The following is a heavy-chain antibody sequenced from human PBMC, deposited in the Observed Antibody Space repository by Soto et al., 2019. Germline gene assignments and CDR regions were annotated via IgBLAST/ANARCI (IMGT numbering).Heavy chain of an antibody. J-gene: IGHJ5*02. V-gene: IGHV3-23*01. CDR2: ISGSGFKK. Sequence: GGSLRLSCAASGFIFENFGMSWVRQAPGKGLEWISSISGSGFKKYYADSVKGRFAISRDNSKSTVYLELNNLSAEDTAVYHCARNQGVELVPLATVDWFDPWGQGSVVTVSS. CDR1: GFIFENFG. CDR3: ARNQGVELVPLATVDWFDP. D-gene: IGHD1-26*01.